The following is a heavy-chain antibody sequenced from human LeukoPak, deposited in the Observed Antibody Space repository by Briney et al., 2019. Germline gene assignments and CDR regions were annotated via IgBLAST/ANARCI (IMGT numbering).Heavy chain of an antibody. CDR3: ARDRTGYGDYVDY. CDR2: ISAYNGNT. J-gene: IGHJ4*02. V-gene: IGHV1-18*01. D-gene: IGHD4-17*01. CDR1: GYTFTSYG. Sequence: ASVKVSCKASGYTFTSYGISWVRQAPGQGLEWMGWISAYNGNTNYAQKLQGRVTMTTDTSTSTAHMELRSLRSDDTAVYYCARDRTGYGDYVDYWGQGTLVTVSS.